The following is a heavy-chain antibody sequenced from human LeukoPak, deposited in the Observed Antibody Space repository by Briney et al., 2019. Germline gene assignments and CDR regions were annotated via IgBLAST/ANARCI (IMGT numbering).Heavy chain of an antibody. CDR1: GGSIGSADFH. V-gene: IGHV4-30-4*08. CDR3: AAQTGTTASYYYYIDV. CDR2: SSYSGNN. Sequence: SQTLSLTCTVSGGSIGSADFHWSWLSQTPGRGLEWIRYSSYSGNNHYNPSLKSPFTISEDTSKNQLYLKLSSVTAADTGVYYCAAQTGTTASYYYYIDVWREGTTVTVSS. J-gene: IGHJ6*03. D-gene: IGHD1-1*01.